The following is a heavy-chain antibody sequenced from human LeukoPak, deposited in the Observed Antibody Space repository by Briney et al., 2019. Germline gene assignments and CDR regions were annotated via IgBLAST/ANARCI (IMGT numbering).Heavy chain of an antibody. CDR2: ISYDGSNK. V-gene: IGHV3-30*18. D-gene: IGHD2-21*02. Sequence: GGSLRLSCAASGFTFSSYGMHWVRQAPGKGLEWVAVISYDGSNKYYADSVKGRFTISRDNSKNTLYLQMNSLRAEDTAVYYSAKVGVVTDWGQGTLVTVSS. CDR3: AKVGVVTD. J-gene: IGHJ4*02. CDR1: GFTFSSYG.